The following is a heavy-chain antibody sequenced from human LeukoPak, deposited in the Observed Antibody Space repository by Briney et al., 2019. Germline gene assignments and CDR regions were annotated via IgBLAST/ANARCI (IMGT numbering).Heavy chain of an antibody. CDR3: ARDTYHYYYDSSGYYSNAFDI. CDR1: GYTFTSYG. D-gene: IGHD3-22*01. J-gene: IGHJ3*02. Sequence: SVKVSCKASGYTFTSYGISWVRQAPGQGLEWMGMIIPILGIANYAQKFQGRVTITADKSTSTAYMELSSLRSEDTAVYYCARDTYHYYYDSSGYYSNAFDIWGQGTMVTVSS. CDR2: IIPILGIA. V-gene: IGHV1-69*04.